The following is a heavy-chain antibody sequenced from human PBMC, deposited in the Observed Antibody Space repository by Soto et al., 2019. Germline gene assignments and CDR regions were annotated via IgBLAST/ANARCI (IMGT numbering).Heavy chain of an antibody. J-gene: IGHJ3*02. Sequence: PSETLSLTCTVSGGSISSSSYYWGWIRXPPGKGLEWIGSIYYSGSTYYNPSLKSRVTISVDTSKNQFSLKLSSVTAADTAVYYCARHFCSWNACYAFDIWGQGTMVTVSS. V-gene: IGHV4-39*01. CDR1: GGSISSSSYY. CDR3: ARHFCSWNACYAFDI. D-gene: IGHD1-1*01. CDR2: IYYSGST.